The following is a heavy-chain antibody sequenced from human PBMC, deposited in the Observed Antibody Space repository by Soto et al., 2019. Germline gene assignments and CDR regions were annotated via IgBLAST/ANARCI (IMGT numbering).Heavy chain of an antibody. CDR2: IIPIFGTA. J-gene: IGHJ3*02. CDR1: GGTFSSYA. CDR3: ASSSGWRDAFDI. D-gene: IGHD6-19*01. Sequence: SVKVSCKASGGTFSSYAISWVRQAPGQGLEWMGGIIPIFGTANYAQKFQGRFTITADESTSTAYMELSSLRSEDTAVYYCASSSGWRDAFDIWGQGTMVTVSS. V-gene: IGHV1-69*13.